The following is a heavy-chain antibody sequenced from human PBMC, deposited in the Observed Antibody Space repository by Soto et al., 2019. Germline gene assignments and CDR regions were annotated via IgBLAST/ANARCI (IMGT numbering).Heavy chain of an antibody. CDR2: ISDRGDTT. D-gene: IGHD1-1*01. J-gene: IGHJ4*02. V-gene: IGHV3-23*01. CDR1: GFTISSNA. CDR3: AKDKPGTTSFDY. Sequence: GSLRLSCAASGFTISSNAMYWVRQAPGKGLEWVSAISDRGDTTHYADSVKGRSTISRDTSKNTLYLHLNTLRADDTAVYYCAKDKPGTTSFDYWGQGTLVTV.